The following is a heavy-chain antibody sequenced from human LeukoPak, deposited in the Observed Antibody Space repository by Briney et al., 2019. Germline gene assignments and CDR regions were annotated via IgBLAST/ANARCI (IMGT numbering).Heavy chain of an antibody. V-gene: IGHV4-59*08. D-gene: IGHD4-11*01. CDR1: GGSISGYY. J-gene: IGHJ4*02. CDR2: IYYSGST. CDR3: ANYHDYSNFQGAYYLDY. Sequence: SETLSLTCTVSGGSISGYYWSWIRQPPGKGLEWIRNIYYSGSTNYNPSLKSRVTISVDTSKNQFSLKLSSVTAADTAVYYCANYHDYSNFQGAYYLDYWGQGTLVTVSS.